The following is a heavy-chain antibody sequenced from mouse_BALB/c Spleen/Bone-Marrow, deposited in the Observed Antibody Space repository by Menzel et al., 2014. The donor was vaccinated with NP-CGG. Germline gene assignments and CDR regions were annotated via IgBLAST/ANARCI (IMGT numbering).Heavy chain of an antibody. CDR2: INPSSGYA. J-gene: IGHJ3*01. CDR1: GYTFTVYT. Sequence: VQLQQSAVELARPGASVKMSCKASGYTFTVYTMHWVKQRPGQGLEWIGYINPSSGYAEYNQNFKDKTALTADKSSSTAYMQHSSLTSEDSAVYYCARWGYGSLGFAYWGQGTLVTVSA. CDR3: ARWGYGSLGFAY. V-gene: IGHV1-4*02. D-gene: IGHD2-10*02.